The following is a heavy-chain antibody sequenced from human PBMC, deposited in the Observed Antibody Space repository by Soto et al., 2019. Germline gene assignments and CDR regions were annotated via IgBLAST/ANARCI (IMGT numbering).Heavy chain of an antibody. CDR2: ISAAGDP. CDR3: ARTDRGFLGLGG. V-gene: IGHV3-13*05. CDR1: GFTFRNYD. J-gene: IGHJ6*02. Sequence: EVQLVESGGGLVQPGGSLRLSCEASGFTFRNYDMHWVRQGTGKGLEWVSGISAAGDPDYADSVEGRFTISRENAQNSFLLQMNRPRVGDTACYYFARTDRGFLGLGGWGQGTTVIGSS. D-gene: IGHD1-1*01.